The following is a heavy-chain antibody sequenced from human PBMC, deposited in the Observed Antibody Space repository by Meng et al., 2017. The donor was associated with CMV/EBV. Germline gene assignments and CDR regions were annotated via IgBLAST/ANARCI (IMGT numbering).Heavy chain of an antibody. D-gene: IGHD3-3*01. Sequence: GESLKISCKGSGYSFTSYWIGWVRQMPGKGLEWMGIIYPGDSDTRYSPSFQGQVTISVDKSISTAYLQWSSLKASDTAMYYCARHVRGYDFWSGYATGYYYGMDVWGQGTTVTVSS. J-gene: IGHJ6*02. CDR2: IYPGDSDT. CDR3: ARHVRGYDFWSGYATGYYYGMDV. CDR1: GYSFTSYW. V-gene: IGHV5-51*01.